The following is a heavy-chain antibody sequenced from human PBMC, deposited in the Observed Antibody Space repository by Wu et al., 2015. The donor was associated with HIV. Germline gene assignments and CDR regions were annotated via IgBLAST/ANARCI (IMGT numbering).Heavy chain of an antibody. Sequence: QVQLVQSGTEVKKPGSSVKVSCKASGGTFSNYAINWVRQAPGQGLEWMGRIIPIFGTTNYAQKFQGRVTVTADESTSTAYMDLSSLTSEDTAVYYCAETSIAVAARGAFDIWGQGTMVTVSS. CDR2: IIPIFGTT. V-gene: IGHV1-69*13. D-gene: IGHD6-19*01. CDR1: GGTFSNYA. CDR3: AETSIAVAARGAFDI. J-gene: IGHJ3*02.